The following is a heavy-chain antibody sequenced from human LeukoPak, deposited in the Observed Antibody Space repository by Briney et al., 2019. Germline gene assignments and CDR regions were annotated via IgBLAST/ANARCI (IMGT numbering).Heavy chain of an antibody. V-gene: IGHV1-46*01. J-gene: IGHJ4*02. CDR3: ARGDVNHYYDSSGYYY. CDR2: INPSGGST. D-gene: IGHD3-22*01. CDR1: GYTFTSYY. Sequence: ASVKVSCKASGYTFTSYYIHWVRQAPGQGLEWMGIINPSGGSTSYAQKFQGRVTMTRDTSTSTVYMELSSLRSEDTAVYYCARGDVNHYYDSSGYYYWGQGTLVTVSS.